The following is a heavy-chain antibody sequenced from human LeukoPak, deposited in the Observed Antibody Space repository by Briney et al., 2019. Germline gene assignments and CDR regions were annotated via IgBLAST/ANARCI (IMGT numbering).Heavy chain of an antibody. J-gene: IGHJ6*02. V-gene: IGHV3-53*05. CDR3: ARDGHMITFGGVIVVYGMDV. D-gene: IGHD3-16*02. CDR2: IYSGGTT. Sequence: PGGSLRLSCAASGFTVSSNYMTWVRQAPGKGLEWVSVIYSGGTTYYADSVKGRFTISRDNSKNTLYLQMNSLRAEDTAVYYCARDGHMITFGGVIVVYGMDVWGQGTTVTVSS. CDR1: GFTVSSNY.